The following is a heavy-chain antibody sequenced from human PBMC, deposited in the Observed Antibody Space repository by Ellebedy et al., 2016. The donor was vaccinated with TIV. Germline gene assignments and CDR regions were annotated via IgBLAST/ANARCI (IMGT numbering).Heavy chain of an antibody. CDR1: GYTSTNYG. V-gene: IGHV1-18*04. D-gene: IGHD3-10*01. CDR2: ISAYNGNT. Sequence: ASVKVSCKASGYTSTNYGISWVRQAPGQGLEWMGWISAYNGNTNYAQKLQGRVTMTTDTSTSTAYMELRSLRSDDTAVYYCARSITLVRGTLYDYWGQGTLVTVSS. J-gene: IGHJ4*02. CDR3: ARSITLVRGTLYDY.